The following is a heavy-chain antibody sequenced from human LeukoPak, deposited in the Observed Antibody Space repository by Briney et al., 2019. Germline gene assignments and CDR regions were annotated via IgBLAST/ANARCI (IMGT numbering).Heavy chain of an antibody. CDR2: INHSGST. V-gene: IGHV4-34*01. D-gene: IGHD4-17*01. CDR1: GGSFSGYY. CDR3: ARSPAYNDYGDYVYYYYYMDV. Sequence: PSETLSLTCAVYGGSFSGYYWSWIRQPPGKGLEWIGEINHSGSTNYNPSLKSRVTISVDTSKNQFSLKLSSVTAADTAVYYCARSPAYNDYGDYVYYYYYMDVWGKGTTVTVSS. J-gene: IGHJ6*03.